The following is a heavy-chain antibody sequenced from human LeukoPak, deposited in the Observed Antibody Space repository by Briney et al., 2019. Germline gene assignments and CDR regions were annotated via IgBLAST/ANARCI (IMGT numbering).Heavy chain of an antibody. Sequence: PSETLSLTCTVSGGSISSGSYYWSWIRQPAGKGLEWIGYIYHSGSTYYNPSLKSRVTISVDKSKNQFSLKLSSVTAADTAVYYCARSVRTLAPFGYWGQGTLVTVSS. CDR2: IYHSGST. V-gene: IGHV4-61*10. D-gene: IGHD3-16*01. CDR3: ARSVRTLAPFGY. CDR1: GGSISSGSYY. J-gene: IGHJ4*02.